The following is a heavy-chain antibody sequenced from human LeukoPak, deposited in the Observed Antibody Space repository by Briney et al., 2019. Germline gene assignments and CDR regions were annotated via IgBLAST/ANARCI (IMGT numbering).Heavy chain of an antibody. Sequence: PVASVKVSCKASGYTFISFYMHWVRQAPGQGLEWMGVINPSGGTTACAQQFQGRVTMTRDTSTSTVYMELSSLRSEDTAVYYCARLSLIGTTPFDYWGQGTLVTVSS. CDR1: GYTFISFY. D-gene: IGHD1-20*01. J-gene: IGHJ4*02. V-gene: IGHV1-46*01. CDR2: INPSGGTT. CDR3: ARLSLIGTTPFDY.